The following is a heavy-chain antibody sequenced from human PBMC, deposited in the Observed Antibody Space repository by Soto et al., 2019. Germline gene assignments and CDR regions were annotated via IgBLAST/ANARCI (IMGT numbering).Heavy chain of an antibody. J-gene: IGHJ6*02. CDR1: GGSISSGDYY. CDR2: IYYSGST. V-gene: IGHV4-30-4*01. Sequence: QVQLQESGPGLVKPSQTLSLTCTVSGGSISSGDYYWSWIRQPPGKGLEWIGYIYYSGSTYYNPSLQSRGTISVDTSKNQFSLKLSSVTAADTAVYYCARAGDVDTAMPYGMDVWGQGTTVTVSS. CDR3: ARAGDVDTAMPYGMDV. D-gene: IGHD5-18*01.